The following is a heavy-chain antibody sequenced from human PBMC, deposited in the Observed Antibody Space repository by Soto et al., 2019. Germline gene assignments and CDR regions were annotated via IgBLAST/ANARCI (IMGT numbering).Heavy chain of an antibody. J-gene: IGHJ6*02. CDR1: GYTFTSYA. CDR2: INAGNGNT. D-gene: IGHD6-13*01. Sequence: ASVKVSCKASGYTFTSYAMHWVRQAPGQRLEWMGWINAGNGNTKYSQKFQGRVTITRDTSASTAYMELSSLRSEDTAVYYCARDNKLSSSWPQYYYYYGLDIWGQGTTVTVSS. CDR3: ARDNKLSSSWPQYYYYYGLDI. V-gene: IGHV1-3*01.